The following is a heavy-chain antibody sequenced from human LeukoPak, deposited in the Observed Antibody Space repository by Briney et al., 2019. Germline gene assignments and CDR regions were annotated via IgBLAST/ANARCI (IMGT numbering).Heavy chain of an antibody. V-gene: IGHV3-30*18. Sequence: GGSLRLSCAASGFTFSSYGMHWVRQAPGKGLEWVAVISYDGSNKYYADSVKGRFTISRDNSKNTLYLQMNSLRAEDAAVYYCAKDRARMTTVTTYPDYWGQGTLVTVSS. CDR3: AKDRARMTTVTTYPDY. J-gene: IGHJ4*02. CDR1: GFTFSSYG. CDR2: ISYDGSNK. D-gene: IGHD4-17*01.